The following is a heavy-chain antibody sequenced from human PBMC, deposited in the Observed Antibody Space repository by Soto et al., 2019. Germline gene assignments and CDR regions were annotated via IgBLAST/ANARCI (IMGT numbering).Heavy chain of an antibody. D-gene: IGHD5-18*01. CDR2: INSDGSSI. CDR1: KFTITSYW. CDR3: ARAVSHGYVLRGMDV. J-gene: IGHJ6*02. Sequence: EVQLVESGGGLVQPGGSVRLSCAASKFTITSYWMHWVRQAPGKGLVWVSRINSDGSSISYADAVKVRFTISRDNAKNTPYLQMNSLRVEDTAVYYCARAVSHGYVLRGMDVWGQGTTVTVFS. V-gene: IGHV3-74*01.